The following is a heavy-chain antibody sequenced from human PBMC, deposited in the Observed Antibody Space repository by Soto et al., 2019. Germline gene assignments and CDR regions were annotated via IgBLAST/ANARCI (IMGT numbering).Heavy chain of an antibody. Sequence: PGWSLRLSCAASVFTFISYGMHWVRQAPGKGLEWVAVIWYDGSNKYYADSVKGRFTISRDNSKNTLYLQMNSLRAEDTAVYYCARDLQRTYYDFWSGLISYGMDVWGQGTTVTVSS. CDR2: IWYDGSNK. CDR3: ARDLQRTYYDFWSGLISYGMDV. V-gene: IGHV3-33*01. J-gene: IGHJ6*02. CDR1: VFTFISYG. D-gene: IGHD3-3*01.